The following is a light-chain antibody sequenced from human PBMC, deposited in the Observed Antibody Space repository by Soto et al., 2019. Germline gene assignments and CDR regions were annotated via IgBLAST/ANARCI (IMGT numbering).Light chain of an antibody. J-gene: IGKJ4*01. V-gene: IGKV3-11*01. CDR2: DSS. Sequence: EIVLTQSPATLSLAPGERSTLSCRASQSVGSSLAWYQQKPGQPPSLLIYDSSNRATGIPARFSGSGSGTDFTLTISSLEPEDFAVYYCQQRRELFTFGGGTKGDI. CDR1: QSVGSS. CDR3: QQRRELFT.